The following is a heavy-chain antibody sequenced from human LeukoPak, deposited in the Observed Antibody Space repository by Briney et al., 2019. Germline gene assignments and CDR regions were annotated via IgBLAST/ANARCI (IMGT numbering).Heavy chain of an antibody. V-gene: IGHV1-69*15. CDR3: ARKLRLGGNWSDP. CDR1: GGTFSSYA. D-gene: IGHD1-26*01. Sequence: SVKVSCKASGGTFSSYAISWVRQAPGQGLEWMGRIIPIFGTANYAQKFQGRVTFTADESTSAAYMELSSLRSEDTALYYCARKLRLGGNWSDPWGQGTLVTVSS. J-gene: IGHJ5*02. CDR2: IIPIFGTA.